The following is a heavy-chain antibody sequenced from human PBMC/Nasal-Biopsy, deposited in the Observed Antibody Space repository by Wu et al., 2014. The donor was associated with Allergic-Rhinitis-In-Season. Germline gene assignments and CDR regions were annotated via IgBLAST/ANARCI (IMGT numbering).Heavy chain of an antibody. CDR2: ISNDGSNK. CDR3: ARGWGGYYGSGSYRVWYFDY. J-gene: IGHJ4*02. Sequence: LRLSCAASGFTFSGYAIHWLRQAPGKGLEWVAVISNDGSNKYYADSVKGRFTVSRDNSKNTLYLQMNSLRAEDTAVYYCARGWGGYYGSGSYRVWYFDYWGQGHWSPSLQ. D-gene: IGHD3-10*01. CDR1: GFTFSGYA. V-gene: IGHV3-30*04.